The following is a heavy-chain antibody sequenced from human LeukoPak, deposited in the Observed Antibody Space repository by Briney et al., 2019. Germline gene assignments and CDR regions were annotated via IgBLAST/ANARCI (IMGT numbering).Heavy chain of an antibody. CDR2: INHSGGNT. J-gene: IGHJ4*02. CDR3: ARDLRGAVAAAGTINDEIDY. CDR1: GYTFTSYY. V-gene: IGHV1-46*01. Sequence: ASAKVSCKASGYTFTSYYMHWVRQAPGQGLEWMGLINHSGGNTRYAQKFQGRVTMTRDTSTSTVYMELSSLRSEDTAVYYCARDLRGAVAAAGTINDEIDYWGQGTLVTVSS. D-gene: IGHD6-13*01.